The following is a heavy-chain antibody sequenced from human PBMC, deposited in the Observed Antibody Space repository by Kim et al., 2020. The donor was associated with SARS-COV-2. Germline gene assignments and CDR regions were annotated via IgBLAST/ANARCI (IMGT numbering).Heavy chain of an antibody. CDR3: ARAAVYGSGSYLDY. D-gene: IGHD3-10*01. CDR1: GFTFSSYA. V-gene: IGHV3-30-3*01. J-gene: IGHJ4*02. Sequence: GGSLRLSCAASGFTFSSYAMHWVRQAPGKGLEWVAVISYDGSNKYYADSVKGRLTISRDNSKNTLYLLMNSLRAEDKAAYYCARAAVYGSGSYLDYWGQG. CDR2: ISYDGSNK.